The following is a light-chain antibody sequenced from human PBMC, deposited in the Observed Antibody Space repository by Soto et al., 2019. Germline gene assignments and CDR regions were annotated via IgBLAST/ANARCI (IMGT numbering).Light chain of an antibody. V-gene: IGLV2-14*01. CDR3: SSHTSGSTRV. J-gene: IGLJ1*01. CDR1: SSDVGGYDY. Sequence: QSVLTQPASVSGSPGQSIAISCTGTSSDVGGYDYVSWYQQQPDKAPKLMIYEVTKRPSGVSNRFSGSKSGNTASLTISGLQAEDEADYYCSSHTSGSTRVFGTGTNATVL. CDR2: EVT.